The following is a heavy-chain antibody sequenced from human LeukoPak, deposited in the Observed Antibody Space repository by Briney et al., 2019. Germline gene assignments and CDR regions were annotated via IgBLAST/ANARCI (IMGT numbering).Heavy chain of an antibody. CDR1: GFTFSSYD. CDR3: ARSDLGDAFDI. J-gene: IGHJ3*02. D-gene: IGHD3-10*01. V-gene: IGHV3-13*05. CDR2: IGTAGDP. Sequence: GGSLRLSCAASGFTFSSYDMHWVRQATGKGLEWVSAIGTAGDPYNPGSVKGRFTISRENAKNSLYLQMNSLRAGDTAVYYCARSDLGDAFDIWGQGTMVTVSS.